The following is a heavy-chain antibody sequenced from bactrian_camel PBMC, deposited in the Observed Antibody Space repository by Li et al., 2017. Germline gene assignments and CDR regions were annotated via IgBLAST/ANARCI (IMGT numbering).Heavy chain of an antibody. Sequence: HVQLVESGGGSVQAGGSLTLACSVSGYTYNGDCMAWFRQRPGNEREGLASIYGDAGRTDYANFVKGRFTISRDYSYYRIDLQMDKLKPEDTAMYYCAKDWAAGGGYCYTLEILGYSRWGQGTQVTVS. D-gene: IGHD1*01. CDR3: AKDWAAGGGYCYTLEILGYSR. CDR2: IYGDAGRT. V-gene: IGHV3S1*01. J-gene: IGHJ4*01. CDR1: GYTYNGDC.